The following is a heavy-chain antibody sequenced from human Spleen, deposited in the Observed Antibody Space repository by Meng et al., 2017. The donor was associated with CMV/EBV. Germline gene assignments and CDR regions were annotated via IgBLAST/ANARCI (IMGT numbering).Heavy chain of an antibody. D-gene: IGHD6-13*01. V-gene: IGHV1-69*05. CDR3: ARDPAKAAAGHGNYYYYGMDV. Sequence: SVKVSCKASGGTFSSYAISWVRQAPGQGLEWMGGIIPIFGTANYAQKFQGRVTITTDESTSTAYMELSSLRSEDTAVYYCARDPAKAAAGHGNYYYYGMDVWGQGTTVTVSS. CDR2: IIPIFGTA. CDR1: GGTFSSYA. J-gene: IGHJ6*02.